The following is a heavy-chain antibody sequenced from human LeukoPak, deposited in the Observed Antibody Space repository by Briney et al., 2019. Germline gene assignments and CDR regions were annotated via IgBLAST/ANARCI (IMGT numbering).Heavy chain of an antibody. CDR3: AIPPGYCGNDCSFDR. V-gene: IGHV5-51*01. J-gene: IGHJ4*02. Sequence: GESLKISCEGSGYSFSNYWIGWVRQMPGKGLEWMGIIYPGDYETRYSPSFQGLVTISVDKSISTAYLQWISLKASDTAMYYCAIPPGYCGNDCSFDRWGQGTLVTVSS. CDR1: GYSFSNYW. D-gene: IGHD2-21*02. CDR2: IYPGDYET.